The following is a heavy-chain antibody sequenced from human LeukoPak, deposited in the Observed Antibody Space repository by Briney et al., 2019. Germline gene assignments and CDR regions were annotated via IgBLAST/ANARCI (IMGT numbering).Heavy chain of an antibody. Sequence: PSETLSLTCPVPAGSITSYYWSWIRQPPGKRLDWIGYIYYSGSTNYNPSLNSRVTISVDTSKNQFSLKLTSVTAADTAVYYCARHYGGGVYYFDYWGQGTLVTVS. J-gene: IGHJ4*02. CDR1: AGSITSYY. V-gene: IGHV4-59*01. CDR3: ARHYGGGVYYFDY. D-gene: IGHD4-23*01. CDR2: IYYSGST.